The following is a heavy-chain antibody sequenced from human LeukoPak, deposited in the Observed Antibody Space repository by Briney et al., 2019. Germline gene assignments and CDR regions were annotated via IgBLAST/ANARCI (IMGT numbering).Heavy chain of an antibody. J-gene: IGHJ4*02. CDR2: IYYTGIT. CDR1: NDSISNYY. Sequence: SETLSLTCSVSNDSISNYYWTWIRQPPGKGLEWIGYIYYTGITNYNPSLKSRVTISVDTSKNQFSLKLSSVTAADTAVYYCARASSGGVGFDYWGQGTLVTVSS. CDR3: ARASSGGVGFDY. V-gene: IGHV4-59*01. D-gene: IGHD2-15*01.